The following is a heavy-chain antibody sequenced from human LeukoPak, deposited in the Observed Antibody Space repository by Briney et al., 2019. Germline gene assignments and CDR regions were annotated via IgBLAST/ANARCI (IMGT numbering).Heavy chain of an antibody. J-gene: IGHJ4*02. V-gene: IGHV4-4*07. CDR2: IHTSGST. CDR3: AREDCSGGSCYSAFDY. Sequence: SETLSLTCTVSGGSISSYYWSWIRQPAGKGLECIGRIHTSGSTNYNPSLKSRLTMSVDTSKNQFSLKLTSVTAADTAVYYCAREDCSGGSCYSAFDYWGQGTLVTVSS. CDR1: GGSISSYY. D-gene: IGHD2-15*01.